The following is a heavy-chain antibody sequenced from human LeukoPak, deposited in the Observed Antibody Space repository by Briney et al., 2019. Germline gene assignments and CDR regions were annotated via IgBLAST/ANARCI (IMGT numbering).Heavy chain of an antibody. J-gene: IGHJ4*02. Sequence: SETLSLTCTVSGGSISSYYWSWIRQPAGKGLEWIGRIYNSESTNYNPSLKSRVTMSVDTSKNQFSLNLSSMTAADTAVYYCASQAATGNYFDQWGLGTLVTVSS. V-gene: IGHV4-4*07. CDR2: IYNSEST. D-gene: IGHD6-13*01. CDR3: ASQAATGNYFDQ. CDR1: GGSISSYY.